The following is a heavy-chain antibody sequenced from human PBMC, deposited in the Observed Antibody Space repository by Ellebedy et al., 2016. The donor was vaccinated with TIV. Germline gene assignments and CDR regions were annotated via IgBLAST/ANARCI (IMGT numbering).Heavy chain of an antibody. CDR3: ARSTYCSGGSCYSSPFDY. D-gene: IGHD2-15*01. V-gene: IGHV1-24*01. J-gene: IGHJ4*02. CDR1: GYTLTELS. Sequence: ASVKVSCXVSGYTLTELSMHWVRQAPGKGLEWMGGFDPEDGETIYAQKFQGRVTMTTDTSTSTAYMELRSLRSDDTAVYYCARSTYCSGGSCYSSPFDYWGQGTLVTVSS. CDR2: FDPEDGET.